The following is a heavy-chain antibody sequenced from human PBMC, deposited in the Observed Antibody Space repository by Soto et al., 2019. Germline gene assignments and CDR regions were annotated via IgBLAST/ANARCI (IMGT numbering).Heavy chain of an antibody. J-gene: IGHJ6*03. D-gene: IGHD4-17*01. Sequence: ASVKVSCKASGYTFTSYDINWVRQATGQGLEWMGWMNPNSGNTGYAQKFQGRVTMTRNTSIGTAYMELSSLRSEDTAVYYCARGIGIFDYGDYWGNYYMDVWGKGTTVTVSS. V-gene: IGHV1-8*01. CDR2: MNPNSGNT. CDR3: ARGIGIFDYGDYWGNYYMDV. CDR1: GYTFTSYD.